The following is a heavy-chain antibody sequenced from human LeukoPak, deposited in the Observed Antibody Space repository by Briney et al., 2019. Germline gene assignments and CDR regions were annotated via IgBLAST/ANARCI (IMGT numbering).Heavy chain of an antibody. J-gene: IGHJ4*02. CDR1: GGSISSSSYY. Sequence: PSETLSLTCTVSGGSISSSSYYWGWIRQPPGKGLEWIGSIYYSGSTYYNPSLKSRVTISVDTSKNQFSLKLSSVTAADTAAYYCARHERHATKFVVVVAAADYWGQGTLVTVSS. D-gene: IGHD2-15*01. V-gene: IGHV4-39*01. CDR3: ARHERHATKFVVVVAAADY. CDR2: IYYSGST.